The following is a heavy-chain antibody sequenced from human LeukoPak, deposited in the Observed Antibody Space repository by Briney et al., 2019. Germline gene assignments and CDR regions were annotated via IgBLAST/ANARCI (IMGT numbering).Heavy chain of an antibody. D-gene: IGHD3-10*01. CDR1: GFTFSSYG. J-gene: IGHJ4*02. Sequence: GGSLRLSCAASGFTFSSYGMHWVRQAPGKGLEWVAFIRYDGSNKYYADSVKGRFTISRDNSKNALYLQMNSLRAEDTAVYYCSGDPGDYWGQGTLVTVSS. V-gene: IGHV3-30*02. CDR2: IRYDGSNK. CDR3: SGDPGDY.